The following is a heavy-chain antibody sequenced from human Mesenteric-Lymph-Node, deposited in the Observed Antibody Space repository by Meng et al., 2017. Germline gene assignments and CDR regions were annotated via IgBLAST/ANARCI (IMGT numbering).Heavy chain of an antibody. CDR1: GYTFTSYG. V-gene: IGHV1-18*01. CDR3: ARAGTILGWFVELFPRNLNYYGMDV. D-gene: IGHD3-10*01. Sequence: ASVKVSCKASGYTFTSYGISWGRQAPGQGLEWMGWISAYNGNTNYAQKLQGRVTMTTDTSTSTAYMELRSLRSDDTAVYYCARAGTILGWFVELFPRNLNYYGMDVWGQGTTVTVSS. CDR2: ISAYNGNT. J-gene: IGHJ6*02.